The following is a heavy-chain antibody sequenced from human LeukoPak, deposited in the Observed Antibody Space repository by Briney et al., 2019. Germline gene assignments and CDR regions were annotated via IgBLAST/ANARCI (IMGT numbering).Heavy chain of an antibody. CDR3: ARSEGMYCSSTSCYFDY. CDR1: GGTFSSYA. J-gene: IGHJ4*02. Sequence: SVKVSCKASGGTFSSYAISWVRQAPGQGLEWMGGIIPIFGTANYAQKFQGRVTITADESTSTAYMELSSLRSEDTAVYYCARSEGMYCSSTSCYFDYWGQGTLVTVSS. V-gene: IGHV1-69*13. D-gene: IGHD2-2*01. CDR2: IIPIFGTA.